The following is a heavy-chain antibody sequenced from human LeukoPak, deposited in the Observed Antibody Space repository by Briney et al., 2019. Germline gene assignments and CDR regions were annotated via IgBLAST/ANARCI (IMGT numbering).Heavy chain of an antibody. D-gene: IGHD3-22*01. CDR3: ANRSNYYDSSDYYDYYFDY. CDR2: ISGSGGST. CDR1: GFTFSSYA. Sequence: GGSLRLSCAASGFTFSSYAMSWVRQASGKGLEWVSAISGSGGSTYYADSVKGRFTISRDNSKNTLYLQMNSLRAEDTAVYYCANRSNYYDSSDYYDYYFDYWGQGTLVTVSS. J-gene: IGHJ4*02. V-gene: IGHV3-23*01.